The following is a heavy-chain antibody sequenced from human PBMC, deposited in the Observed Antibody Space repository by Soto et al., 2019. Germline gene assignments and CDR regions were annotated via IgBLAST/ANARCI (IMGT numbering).Heavy chain of an antibody. D-gene: IGHD4-17*01. Sequence: QVQLVESGGGEVQPGRSLTISCAASGFTFSTYGMHGFRQTPGKGLEWVAVISYDGTNKFYSDSVKGRFTISRDNFKNTLTLQMNSLRADDTAVYSCAKDLQSYGDYDYYCYGMDVWGLGTRVTVSS. J-gene: IGHJ6*02. CDR2: ISYDGTNK. CDR1: GFTFSTYG. CDR3: AKDLQSYGDYDYYCYGMDV. V-gene: IGHV3-30*18.